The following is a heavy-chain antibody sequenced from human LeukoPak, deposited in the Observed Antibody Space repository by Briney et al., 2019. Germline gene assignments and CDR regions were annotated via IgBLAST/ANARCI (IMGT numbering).Heavy chain of an antibody. D-gene: IGHD3-3*01. J-gene: IGHJ4*02. Sequence: GGSLRLSCAASGFTFSSYGMHWVRQAPGKGLEWLAVIWYDGSNKYYADSVKGRFTISRDNSKNTLYLQMNSLRAGVTAVYYCARGLTYYDFWSGPNVDYWGQGTLVTVSS. CDR3: ARGLTYYDFWSGPNVDY. V-gene: IGHV3-33*01. CDR1: GFTFSSYG. CDR2: IWYDGSNK.